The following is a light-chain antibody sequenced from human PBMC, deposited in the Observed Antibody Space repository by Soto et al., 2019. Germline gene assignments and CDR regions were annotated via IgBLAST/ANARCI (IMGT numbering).Light chain of an antibody. V-gene: IGKV1-5*01. J-gene: IGKJ2*01. CDR2: DAS. Sequence: DIQMTQSPSTLSASVGDRVTITCRASQSVSSWLAWYQQRPGKAPKLLIYDASSLESGVPSRFSGSGSGTEFTLTISSLHPDDFATYYCHQYNSYSPTFGQGTKLEIK. CDR1: QSVSSW. CDR3: HQYNSYSPT.